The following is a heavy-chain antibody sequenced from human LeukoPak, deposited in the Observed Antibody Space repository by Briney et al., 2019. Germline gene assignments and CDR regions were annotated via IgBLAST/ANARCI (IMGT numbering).Heavy chain of an antibody. D-gene: IGHD6-13*01. CDR1: GVSISSSNSY. V-gene: IGHV4-39*07. CDR3: ARVKYRSSWYEGDWFDP. Sequence: SETLSLTCTVSGVSISSSNSYWGWIRQPPGKGLEWIGSIYYSGSTYYNPSLKSRVTISVDTSKNQFSLKLSSVTAADTAVYYCARVKYRSSWYEGDWFDPWGQGTLVTVSS. CDR2: IYYSGST. J-gene: IGHJ5*02.